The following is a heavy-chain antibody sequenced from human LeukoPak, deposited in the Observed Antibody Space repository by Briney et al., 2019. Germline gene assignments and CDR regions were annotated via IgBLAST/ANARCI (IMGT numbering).Heavy chain of an antibody. V-gene: IGHV3-23*01. CDR3: ARVGYSGYDYDY. CDR1: GFPFSSYA. CDR2: ISGSGDST. D-gene: IGHD5-12*01. Sequence: PGRSLRLSCEASGFPFSSYAMSWVRQAPGKGLEWVSVISGSGDSTYYADSVEGRCTSSRDNSKDALYLQMNSLRAEDTAVYYCARVGYSGYDYDYWGQGTLVTVSS. J-gene: IGHJ4*02.